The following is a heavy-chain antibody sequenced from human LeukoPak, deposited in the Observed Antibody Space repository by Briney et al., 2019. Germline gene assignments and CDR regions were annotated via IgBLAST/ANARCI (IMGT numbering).Heavy chain of an antibody. D-gene: IGHD6-25*01. CDR3: ATVSGYDAFDI. J-gene: IGHJ3*02. V-gene: IGHV1-24*01. CDR2: FDPEDGET. CDR1: GGTFSSYA. Sequence: ASVKVSCKASGGTFSSYAISWVRQAPGKGLEWMGGFDPEDGETIYAQKFQGRVTMTDTAYMELSSLRSEDTAIYYCATVSGYDAFDIWGQGTMVTVSS.